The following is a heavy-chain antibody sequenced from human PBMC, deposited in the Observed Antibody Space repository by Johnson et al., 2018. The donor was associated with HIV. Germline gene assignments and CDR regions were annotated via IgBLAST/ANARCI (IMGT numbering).Heavy chain of an antibody. Sequence: VQLVESGGGVVQPGRSLRLSCAASGFTFSSYAMHWVRQAPGKGLEWVAVISYDGSNKYYADSVKGRFTISRDNSKNTLYLQMNSLRAEDTAVYYCARDRGYYDSSGYYHDAFDIWGQGTMVTVSS. CDR3: ARDRGYYDSSGYYHDAFDI. V-gene: IGHV3-30*04. CDR2: ISYDGSNK. J-gene: IGHJ3*02. D-gene: IGHD3-22*01. CDR1: GFTFSSYA.